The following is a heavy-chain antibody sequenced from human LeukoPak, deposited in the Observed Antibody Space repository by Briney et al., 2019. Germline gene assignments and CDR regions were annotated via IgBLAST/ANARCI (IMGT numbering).Heavy chain of an antibody. Sequence: GGSLRLSCVASGLPIADFAMHWVRQAPGKGLEWVSLISGDSVSTFYADSVKGRFSISRDNSKNSLYLEMNSLRTEDAAMYYCAKESGKFDYWGQGTLVAVSS. CDR3: AKESGKFDY. J-gene: IGHJ4*02. CDR2: ISGDSVST. CDR1: GLPIADFA. V-gene: IGHV3-43*02.